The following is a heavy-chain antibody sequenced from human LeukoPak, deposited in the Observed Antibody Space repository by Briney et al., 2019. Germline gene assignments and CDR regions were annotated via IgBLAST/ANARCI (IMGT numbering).Heavy chain of an antibody. CDR2: ISYDGSNK. V-gene: IGHV3-30*04. J-gene: IGHJ6*02. CDR1: GFTLSSYA. D-gene: IGHD6-19*01. Sequence: GRSLRLSCAASGFTLSSYAMHWVRQAPGKGLEWVAVISYDGSNKYYADSVKGRFTISRDNSKNTLYLQMNSLRAEDTAVYYCARGEQWLAFYYYYGMDVWGQGTTVTVSS. CDR3: ARGEQWLAFYYYYGMDV.